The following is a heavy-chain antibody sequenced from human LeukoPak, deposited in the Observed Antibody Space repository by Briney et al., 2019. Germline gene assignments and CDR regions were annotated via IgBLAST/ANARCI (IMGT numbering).Heavy chain of an antibody. D-gene: IGHD3-22*01. V-gene: IGHV3-48*03. J-gene: IGHJ4*02. CDR3: ATYYYDSSGWATGY. Sequence: GGSLRLSCAASGFTFSSYEMNWVRQAPGKGLEWVSYISSSGSTIYYADSVKGRFTISRDNAKNSLYLQMNSLRAEDTAVYYCATYYYDSSGWATGYWGQGTLVTVSS. CDR2: ISSSGSTI. CDR1: GFTFSSYE.